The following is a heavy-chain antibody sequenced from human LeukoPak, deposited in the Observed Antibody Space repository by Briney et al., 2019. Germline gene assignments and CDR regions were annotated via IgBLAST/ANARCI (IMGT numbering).Heavy chain of an antibody. CDR2: IYYSGST. J-gene: IGHJ4*02. CDR3: ARDFSGWFDY. V-gene: IGHV4-59*01. CDR1: GGSISSYY. D-gene: IGHD6-19*01. Sequence: PSETLSLTCTVSGGSISSYYWSWIRQPPVKGLEWIGYIYYSGSTNYNPSLKSRVTISVDTSKNQFSLKLSSVTAADTAVYYCARDFSGWFDYWGQGTLVTVSS.